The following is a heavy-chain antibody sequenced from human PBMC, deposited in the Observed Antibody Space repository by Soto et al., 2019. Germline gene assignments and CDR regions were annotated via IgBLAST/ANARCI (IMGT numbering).Heavy chain of an antibody. CDR3: AYGGSCDY. CDR1: GFSFNTYE. J-gene: IGHJ4*02. CDR2: ISTSGSTI. V-gene: IGHV3-48*03. D-gene: IGHD1-26*01. Sequence: EVQLVEAGGGLVQPGGSLRLSCAASGFSFNTYEMNWVRQAPGKGLEWVSYISTSGSTIYYADSVKGRFTISRDNGKNSLYLQMNSLRAEDTAVYYCAYGGSCDYWGQGTQVTVSS.